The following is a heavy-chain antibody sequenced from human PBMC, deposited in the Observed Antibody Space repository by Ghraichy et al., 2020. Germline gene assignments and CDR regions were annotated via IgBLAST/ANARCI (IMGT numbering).Heavy chain of an antibody. CDR1: GGSISSYY. CDR3: VRGTSTGGAGDY. Sequence: SETLSLTCTVSGGSISSYYWSWIRQPPGKGLEWIGYIYYSGSTNYNPSLKSRVTISVDTSKNQFSLKLSSVTAADTAVYYCVRGTSTGGAGDYWGQGTLVTVSS. CDR2: IYYSGST. J-gene: IGHJ4*02. D-gene: IGHD1-26*01. V-gene: IGHV4-59*01.